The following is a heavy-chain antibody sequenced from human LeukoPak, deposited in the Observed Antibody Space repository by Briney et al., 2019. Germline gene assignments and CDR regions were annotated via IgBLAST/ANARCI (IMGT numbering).Heavy chain of an antibody. Sequence: GGSLRLSCAGPGFTFSTYNMHWVRQAPGKGLEWVSRINSDGSSTSHADSVKGRFTISRDSAKNTVYLQMSSLRGEDTAVYYCARARWLTDGFDVWGQGTMVAVSS. CDR2: INSDGSST. D-gene: IGHD5-24*01. V-gene: IGHV3-74*01. J-gene: IGHJ3*01. CDR3: ARARWLTDGFDV. CDR1: GFTFSTYN.